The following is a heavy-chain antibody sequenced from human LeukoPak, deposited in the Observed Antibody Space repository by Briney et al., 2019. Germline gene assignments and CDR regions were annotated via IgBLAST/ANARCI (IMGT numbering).Heavy chain of an antibody. V-gene: IGHV3-30*02. CDR1: GFTVSSNY. CDR2: IRYDGSDK. Sequence: PGGSLRLSCAASGFTVSSNYMSWVRQAPGKGLEWVAFIRYDGSDKFYADSMKGRFTISRDNSKNTLYLQMNSLRAEDTAVYYCAKDMSSLVSAAIPNFDYWGQGTLVTVSS. J-gene: IGHJ4*02. D-gene: IGHD2-2*02. CDR3: AKDMSSLVSAAIPNFDY.